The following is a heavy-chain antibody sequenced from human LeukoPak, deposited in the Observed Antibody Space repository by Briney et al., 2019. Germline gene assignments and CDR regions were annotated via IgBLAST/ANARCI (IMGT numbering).Heavy chain of an antibody. CDR2: ISRNGGNT. V-gene: IGHV3-64D*09. J-gene: IGHJ4*02. CDR3: VKSLVATLYHFDY. CDR1: GFNFSSYA. Sequence: GGSLILSCSASGFNFSSYAMHWVRQAPGKGLEYVSGISRNGGNTYYADSVKGRFTISRDNSKNTLYLQMTSLTAEDTALYYCVKSLVATLYHFDYWGQGTLVTGSS. D-gene: IGHD5-12*01.